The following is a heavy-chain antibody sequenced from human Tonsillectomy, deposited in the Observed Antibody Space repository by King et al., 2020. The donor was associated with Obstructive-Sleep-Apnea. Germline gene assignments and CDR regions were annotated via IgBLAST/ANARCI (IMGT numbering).Heavy chain of an antibody. D-gene: IGHD3-10*01. CDR3: AHRRGPSGSGSYYINWFDP. J-gene: IGHJ5*02. Sequence: ITLKESGPTLVKPTQTLTLTCTFSGFSLSTSGVGVGWIRQPPGKALEWLALIYWDDVKRYSPSLKSRPTITKDTSKNQGVLTMTNMDPVDTAKYYCAHRRGPSGSGSYYINWFDPWGQGTLVTVSS. CDR2: IYWDDVK. V-gene: IGHV2-5*02. CDR1: GFSLSTSGVG.